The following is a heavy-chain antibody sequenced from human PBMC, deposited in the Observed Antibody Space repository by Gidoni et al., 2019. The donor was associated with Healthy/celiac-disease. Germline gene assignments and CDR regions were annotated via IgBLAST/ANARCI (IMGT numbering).Heavy chain of an antibody. Sequence: QVQLQQWGAGLLKPSETLSLTCAVYGGSFSGYYWSWIRQPPGKGLEWIGEINHSGSTNYNPSLKSRVTISVDTSKNQFSLKLSSVTAADTAVYYCARVRGEGLGKIVGLDYWGQGTLVTVSS. CDR3: ARVRGEGLGKIVGLDY. D-gene: IGHD3-10*01. CDR1: GGSFSGYY. J-gene: IGHJ4*02. V-gene: IGHV4-34*01. CDR2: INHSGST.